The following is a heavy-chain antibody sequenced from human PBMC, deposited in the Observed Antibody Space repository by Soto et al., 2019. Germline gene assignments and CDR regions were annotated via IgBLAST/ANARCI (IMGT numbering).Heavy chain of an antibody. CDR2: LIPFLGIA. J-gene: IGHJ4*02. CDR3: ARSFSSSSSTTYFDY. CDR1: GGTFSSYT. Sequence: QVQLVQSGAEVKKPGSSVKVSCKASGGTFSSYTISWVRQAPGQGLEWMGRLIPFLGIANYAQKFQGRVTITADKSTSTASMELSSLRSEDTAVYYCARSFSSSSSTTYFDYWGQGTLVTVSS. V-gene: IGHV1-69*02. D-gene: IGHD6-6*01.